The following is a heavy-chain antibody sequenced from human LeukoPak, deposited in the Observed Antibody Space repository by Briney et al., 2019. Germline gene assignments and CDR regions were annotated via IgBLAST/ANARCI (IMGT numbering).Heavy chain of an antibody. CDR2: IYYSGST. CDR3: ARSLDYGDYVYAFDI. V-gene: IGHV4-39*07. CDR1: GGSISSSSYY. Sequence: PSETLSLTCTVSGGSISSSSYYWGWIRQPPGKGLEWIGSIYYSGSTYYNPSLKSRVTISVDTSKNQFSLKLSSVTAADTAVYYCARSLDYGDYVYAFDIWGQGAMVTVSS. D-gene: IGHD4-17*01. J-gene: IGHJ3*02.